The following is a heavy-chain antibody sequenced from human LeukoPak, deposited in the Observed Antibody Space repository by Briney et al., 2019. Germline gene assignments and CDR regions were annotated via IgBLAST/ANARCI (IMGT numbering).Heavy chain of an antibody. CDR3: ARGPYSRKFDP. D-gene: IGHD6-13*01. J-gene: IGHJ5*02. V-gene: IGHV4-59*01. Sequence: SETLSLTCTVSGGSISSYYWSWIRQPPGKGLEWIGYIYYSGSTNYNPSLKSRVTISVDTSKNQFSLKLSSVTAADTAVYYCARGPYSRKFDPWGQGTLVIVSS. CDR1: GGSISSYY. CDR2: IYYSGST.